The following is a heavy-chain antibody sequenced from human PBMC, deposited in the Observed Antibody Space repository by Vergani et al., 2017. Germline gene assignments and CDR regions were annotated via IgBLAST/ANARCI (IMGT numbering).Heavy chain of an antibody. CDR1: GYSFTSYW. CDR3: AGAYYDSSGYHNDAFYI. V-gene: IGHV5-51*03. CDR2: SYSGDSDT. J-gene: IGHJ3*02. D-gene: IGHD3-22*01. Sequence: EVQLVQSGAEVKKPGESLKISCKGSGYSFTSYWIGWVRQMPGKGLEWMGISYSGDSDTRYSPSFQGQVTISADKSISTAYLQWSSLKASDTAMYYCAGAYYDSSGYHNDAFYIWGQGTMVTVSS.